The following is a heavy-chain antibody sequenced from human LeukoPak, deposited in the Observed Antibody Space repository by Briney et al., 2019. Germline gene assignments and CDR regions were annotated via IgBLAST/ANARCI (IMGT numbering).Heavy chain of an antibody. CDR2: ISWNSGSI. CDR3: AKGRSSWYLFDY. J-gene: IGHJ4*02. D-gene: IGHD6-13*01. V-gene: IGHV3-9*01. Sequence: PGRSLRLSCAASGFTFDDYAMHWVRQAPGKGLEWVSGISWNSGSIGYADSVKGRFTISRDNAKNSLYLQMNSLRAEDTALYYCAKGRSSWYLFDYWGQGTLVTVSS. CDR1: GFTFDDYA.